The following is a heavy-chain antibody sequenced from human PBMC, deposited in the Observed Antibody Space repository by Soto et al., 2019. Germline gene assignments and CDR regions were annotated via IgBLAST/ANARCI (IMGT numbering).Heavy chain of an antibody. V-gene: IGHV5-10-1*01. D-gene: IGHD6-13*01. Sequence: PGESLKISCKGSGYSFTSYWISWVRQMPGKGLEWMGRIDPSDSYTNYSPSFQGHVTISADKSISTAYLQWSSLKASDTAMYYCARNGYSSSSYNWFDPWGQGTLVTVSS. CDR3: ARNGYSSSSYNWFDP. J-gene: IGHJ5*02. CDR2: IDPSDSYT. CDR1: GYSFTSYW.